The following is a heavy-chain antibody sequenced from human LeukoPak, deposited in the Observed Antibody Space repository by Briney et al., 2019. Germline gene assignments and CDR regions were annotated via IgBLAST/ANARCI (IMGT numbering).Heavy chain of an antibody. Sequence: PGVSLRLSCAASGSTFSSYEMNWVRQAPGKGLEWVSYISSSGSTIYYADSAKGRFTISRDNAKKSLYLQMNSLRAEDTAVYYCARFPYYYDSSGWAPLNYWGQGTLVTVSS. CDR3: ARFPYYYDSSGWAPLNY. CDR1: GSTFSSYE. D-gene: IGHD3-22*01. J-gene: IGHJ4*02. V-gene: IGHV3-48*03. CDR2: ISSSGSTI.